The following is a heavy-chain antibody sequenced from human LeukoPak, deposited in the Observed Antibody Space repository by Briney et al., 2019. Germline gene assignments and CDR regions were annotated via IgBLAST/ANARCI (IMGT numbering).Heavy chain of an antibody. J-gene: IGHJ6*02. D-gene: IGHD1/OR15-1a*01. CDR2: INPSGGST. CDR1: GYTFTSYY. Sequence: ASVKVSCKASGYTFTSYYMHWVRQAPGQGLEWMGIINPSGGSTSYAQKFQGRVTMTEDTSTDTAYMELSSLRSEDTAVYYCATNYYYYYGMDVWGQGTTVTVSS. V-gene: IGHV1-46*01. CDR3: ATNYYYYYGMDV.